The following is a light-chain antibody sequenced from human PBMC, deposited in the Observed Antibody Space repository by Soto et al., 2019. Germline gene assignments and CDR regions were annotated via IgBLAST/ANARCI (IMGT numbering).Light chain of an antibody. CDR1: HSVGST. J-gene: IGKJ4*01. V-gene: IGKV3-15*01. CDR3: QPYNNWPLT. Sequence: EIVLTQSPGTLSLSPGERATLSCRASHSVGSTLAWYQQKPGQAPRLLMYDTSTRATGIPARFSGSGSGTEFTLTINSLQSEDFAVYYCQPYNNWPLTFGGGTKVDIK. CDR2: DTS.